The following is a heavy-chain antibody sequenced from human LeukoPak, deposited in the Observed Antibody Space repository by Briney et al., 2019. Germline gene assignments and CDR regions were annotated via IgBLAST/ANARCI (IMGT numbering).Heavy chain of an antibody. CDR1: GFXFTXXX. J-gene: IGHJ6*02. CDR2: XSSDSTYI. CDR3: ARPFYYDSNGGEGMDV. Sequence: GGSLRLSCAASGFXFTXXXXXXVXXAPXKXXEXVSXXSSDSTYIYYADSVKGRFTISRDNAKNSLYLQMNSLRAEDTAVYYSARPFYYDSNGGEGMDVWGQGTTVTVSS. D-gene: IGHD3-22*01. V-gene: IGHV3-21*01.